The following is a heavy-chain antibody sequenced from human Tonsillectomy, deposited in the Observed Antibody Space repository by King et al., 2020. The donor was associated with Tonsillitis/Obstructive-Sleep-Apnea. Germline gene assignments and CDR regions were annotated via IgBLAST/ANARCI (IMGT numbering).Heavy chain of an antibody. CDR2: ISYDGSKK. D-gene: IGHD6-13*01. CDR1: GFTFSSYS. V-gene: IGHV3-30*04. J-gene: IGHJ4*02. Sequence: VQLVESGGGVVQPGRSLRLSCAASGFTFSSYSMHWVRQAPGKGLEWVAVISYDGSKKYYGDSVKGRITISRDNSKDTLYLQMNSLRTEDTAVYYCVRDALVAGTRWGGERDLGHWGQGTLVTVAS. CDR3: VRDALVAGTRWGGERDLGH.